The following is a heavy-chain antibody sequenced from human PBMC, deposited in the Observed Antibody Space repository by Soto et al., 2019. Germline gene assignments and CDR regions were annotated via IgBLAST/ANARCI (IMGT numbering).Heavy chain of an antibody. Sequence: GGSLRLSCAASGFTFSRYDMHWVRQPTGKGLEWVSTIGTAGDPYYPGSVKGRFTISRENATNSLYLQMNSLRAGDTAVYYCARGAFSTSNYYYYGMDVWGQGTTVTSP. J-gene: IGHJ6*02. CDR3: ARGAFSTSNYYYYGMDV. D-gene: IGHD6-6*01. CDR1: GFTFSRYD. V-gene: IGHV3-13*05. CDR2: IGTAGDP.